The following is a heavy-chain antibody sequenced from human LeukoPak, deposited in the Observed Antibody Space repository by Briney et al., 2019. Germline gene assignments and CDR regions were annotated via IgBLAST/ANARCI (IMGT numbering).Heavy chain of an antibody. CDR3: TRDWRNMAFDI. CDR1: GFTFSDHY. D-gene: IGHD1-14*01. Sequence: PGGSLRLSCAASGFTFSDHYMSWVRQAPGRGLEWLSSISSSGTTMYYADSVKGRFTISRDNTKNSMFLQMNSLRVEDTAVYYCTRDWRNMAFDIWGQGTMVTVSS. V-gene: IGHV3-11*04. J-gene: IGHJ3*02. CDR2: ISSSGTTM.